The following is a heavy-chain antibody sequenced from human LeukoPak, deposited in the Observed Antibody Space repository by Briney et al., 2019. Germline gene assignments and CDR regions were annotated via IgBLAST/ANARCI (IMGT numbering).Heavy chain of an antibody. V-gene: IGHV3-21*01. CDR2: ISTGSSYI. CDR3: ATGTEETTVVTPCY. Sequence: GGSLRLSCAASGFTFSTYTMNWVRQAPGKGLEWVSSISTGSSYIHYADSVKGRFTISRDNAKNSLYLQMNSLRAEDTAVYYCATGTEETTVVTPCYWGQGTLVTVSS. CDR1: GFTFSTYT. J-gene: IGHJ4*02. D-gene: IGHD4-23*01.